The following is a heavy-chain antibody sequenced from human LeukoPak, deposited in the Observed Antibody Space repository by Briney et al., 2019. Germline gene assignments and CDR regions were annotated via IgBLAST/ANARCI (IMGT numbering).Heavy chain of an antibody. CDR3: ARWSIYSGYGLDY. CDR1: GGSINSYS. D-gene: IGHD5-12*01. Sequence: KTAETLSLTCTVSGGSINSYSWSWIRQHPGKGLEWIGNIYHSGSTYYNPSLKSRVTISVDTSKNQFSLKLSSVAAADTAVYYCARWSIYSGYGLDYWGQGTLVTVSS. J-gene: IGHJ4*02. V-gene: IGHV4-59*06. CDR2: IYHSGST.